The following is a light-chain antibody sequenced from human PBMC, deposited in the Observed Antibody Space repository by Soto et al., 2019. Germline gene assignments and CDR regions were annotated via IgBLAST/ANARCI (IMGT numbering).Light chain of an antibody. CDR3: QQYINGGALT. Sequence: TVIPHAQDSLAVTWGRPATINCKSSQTVLYSSNNRNYLTWYQQKPGQPPKLLFYWASTRESGVPDRFSGSGSGTDFTLTISSLQSEDFAGYYGQQYINGGALTFGQTTPLEI. J-gene: IGKJ5*01. V-gene: IGKV4-1*01. CDR1: QTVLYSSNNRNY. CDR2: WAS.